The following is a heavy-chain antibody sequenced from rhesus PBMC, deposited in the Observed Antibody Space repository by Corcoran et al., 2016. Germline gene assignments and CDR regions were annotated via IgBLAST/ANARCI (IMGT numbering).Heavy chain of an antibody. CDR1: GFTFSSFA. CDR2: IRSKSNKYET. D-gene: IGHD4-17*01. CDR3: TGNPFDY. V-gene: IGHV3-118*01. Sequence: EVQLVESGGGLVQPGGSLRLSCAASGFTFSSFAMHWVRQASGKGLEWVGRIRSKSNKYETGCAASVKGRFTISRDDSKNTAYLQMNSLKTEDTAVYYCTGNPFDYWGQGVLVTVSS. J-gene: IGHJ4*01.